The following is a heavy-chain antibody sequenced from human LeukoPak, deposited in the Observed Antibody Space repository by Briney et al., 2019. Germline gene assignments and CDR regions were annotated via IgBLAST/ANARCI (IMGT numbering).Heavy chain of an antibody. J-gene: IGHJ3*02. CDR3: ARDPGLLWFGELYSGAFDI. V-gene: IGHV4-30-2*01. D-gene: IGHD3-10*01. CDR2: IYHSGST. Sequence: SETLSLTCAVSGGSISSGGYSWSWIRQPPGKGLEWIGYIYHSGSTYYNPSLKSRVTISVDRSKNQFSLKLSSVTAADTAVYYCARDPGLLWFGELYSGAFDIWGQGTMVTVSS. CDR1: GGSISSGGYS.